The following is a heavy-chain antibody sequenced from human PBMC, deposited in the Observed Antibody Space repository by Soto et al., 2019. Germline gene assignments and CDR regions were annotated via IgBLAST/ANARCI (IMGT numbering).Heavy chain of an antibody. CDR1: GGSFSGYY. V-gene: IGHV4-34*01. Sequence: SETLSLTCAVYGGSFSGYYLSWIRQPPGKGLEWIGEINHSGSTNYNPSLKSRVTISVDTSKNQFSLKLSSVTAADTAVYYCARGGYYDILTVFDYWGQGTLVTVSS. D-gene: IGHD3-9*01. CDR2: INHSGST. J-gene: IGHJ4*02. CDR3: ARGGYYDILTVFDY.